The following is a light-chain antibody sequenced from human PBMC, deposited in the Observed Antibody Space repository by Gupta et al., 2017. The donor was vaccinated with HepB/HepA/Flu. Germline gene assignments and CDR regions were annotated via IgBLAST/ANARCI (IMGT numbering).Light chain of an antibody. J-gene: IGKJ1*01. V-gene: IGKV3-15*01. CDR1: ESVAYN. Sequence: VMTQSPATLSVSPGERVSLSCRASESVAYNLAWYQQKPGQAPRLLIYGASTRATGIPARLSGSGSGTEFTLTISSLQSEDLAIYYCQQDHKWQTFGQGTKVEIK. CDR3: QQDHKWQT. CDR2: GAS.